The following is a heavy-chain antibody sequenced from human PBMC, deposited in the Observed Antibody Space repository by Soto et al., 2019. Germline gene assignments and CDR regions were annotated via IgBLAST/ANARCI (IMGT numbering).Heavy chain of an antibody. CDR3: ARDRANYYDSSGYHRGFDY. D-gene: IGHD3-22*01. V-gene: IGHV4-31*03. CDR2: IYYSGST. CDR1: GGSISSGGYY. J-gene: IGHJ4*02. Sequence: SSETLSLTCTVSGGSISSGGYYWSWIRQHPGKGLEWIGYIYYSGSTYYNPSLKSRITISVYTSKNQFPLKLSSVTAADTDVYYCARDRANYYDSSGYHRGFDYWGQGTLVTVSS.